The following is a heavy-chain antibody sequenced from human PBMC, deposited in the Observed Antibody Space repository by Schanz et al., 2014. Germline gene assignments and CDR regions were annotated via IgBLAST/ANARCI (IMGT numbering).Heavy chain of an antibody. CDR2: IIAIFGTA. CDR1: GGTFSSYA. D-gene: IGHD6-19*01. Sequence: SGGTFSSYAISLVRQAPGQGLEGMGGIIAIFGTANYAQKFQGRVTITADEATRTAYMELISLRSDYTDVYYCARGGIEVAVDFWGQGTLXTVSS. CDR3: ARGGIEVAVDF. V-gene: IGHV1-69*01. J-gene: IGHJ4*02.